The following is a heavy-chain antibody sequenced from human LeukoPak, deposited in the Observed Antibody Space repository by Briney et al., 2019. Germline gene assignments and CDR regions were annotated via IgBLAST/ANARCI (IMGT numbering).Heavy chain of an antibody. D-gene: IGHD4-23*01. Sequence: RPSETLSLACAVSGGSISSGGYSWSWIRQPPGKGLEWTGYIYHSGSTYYNPSLKSRVTISVDRSKNQFSLKLSSVTAADTAVYYCARGPVTVVTPNYFDYWGQGTLVTVSS. V-gene: IGHV4-30-2*01. CDR1: GGSISSGGYS. J-gene: IGHJ4*02. CDR3: ARGPVTVVTPNYFDY. CDR2: IYHSGST.